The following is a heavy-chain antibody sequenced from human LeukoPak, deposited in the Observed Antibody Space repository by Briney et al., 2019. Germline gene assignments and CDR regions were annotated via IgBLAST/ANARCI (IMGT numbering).Heavy chain of an antibody. V-gene: IGHV3-7*01. CDR3: ARANYLTFNFDD. D-gene: IGHD4/OR15-4a*01. J-gene: IGHJ4*02. CDR1: GFTFSIYW. CDR2: IKQDGGEE. Sequence: GGSLRLPCAASGFTFSIYWMSWVRQAPGEGLEWVANIKQDGGEEYYVDSVKGRFTISRDNAKNSLYLQMNILRAADTAVYYCARANYLTFNFDDWGQGTLVTVSS.